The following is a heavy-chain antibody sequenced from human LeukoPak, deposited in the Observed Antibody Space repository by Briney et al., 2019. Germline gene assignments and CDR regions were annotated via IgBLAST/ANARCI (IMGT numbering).Heavy chain of an antibody. CDR3: ARRNSGWPHDY. Sequence: GGSLRLSCAASGFTFSGYVMSWVRQAPGKGLEWVSAITGSGGTTYYSDSVKGRFTISRDNSKSTLYLQMGSLRAEDTAVYYCARRNSGWPHDYWGQGTLVTVSS. CDR2: ITGSGGTT. CDR1: GFTFSGYV. V-gene: IGHV3-23*01. J-gene: IGHJ4*02. D-gene: IGHD6-19*01.